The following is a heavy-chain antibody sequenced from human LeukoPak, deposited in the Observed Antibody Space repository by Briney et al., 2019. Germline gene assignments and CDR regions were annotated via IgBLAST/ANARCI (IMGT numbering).Heavy chain of an antibody. J-gene: IGHJ3*02. D-gene: IGHD2-15*01. Sequence: GGSLRLSCAASGFTFSSHGMHWVRQAPGKGLECVAVISYDGSNKYYADSVKGRFTISRDNSKNTLYLQMNSLRAEDTAVYYCEVVVAATPYAFDIWGQGTMVTVSS. CDR1: GFTFSSHG. V-gene: IGHV3-30*03. CDR3: EVVVAATPYAFDI. CDR2: ISYDGSNK.